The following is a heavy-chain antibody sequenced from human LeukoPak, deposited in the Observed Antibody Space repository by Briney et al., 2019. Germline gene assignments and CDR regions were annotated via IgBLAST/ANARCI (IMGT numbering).Heavy chain of an antibody. J-gene: IGHJ3*02. Sequence: GGSLRLSCAASGFTFSSYNMNWVRQAPGKGLEWVSSISSSSTYIYYADSVKGRFTISRDNAKNSLYLQMNSLRAEDTAVYYCARGSVIGGGSDGFDIWGQGTMVTVSS. CDR2: ISSSSTYI. CDR1: GFTFSSYN. CDR3: ARGSVIGGGSDGFDI. V-gene: IGHV3-21*01. D-gene: IGHD3-16*02.